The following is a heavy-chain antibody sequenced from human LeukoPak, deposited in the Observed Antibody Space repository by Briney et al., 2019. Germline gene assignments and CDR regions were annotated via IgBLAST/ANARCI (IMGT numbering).Heavy chain of an antibody. V-gene: IGHV1-58*02. D-gene: IGHD3-9*01. CDR2: IVVGSGNT. J-gene: IGHJ4*02. CDR3: AADPEYDILTGYKN. CDR1: GFTFTSSA. Sequence: ASVKVSCKASGFTFTSSAMQWVRQARGQRLEWIGWIVVGSGNTNYAQKFQERVTITRDMSTSTAYMELSSLRSEDTAVYYCAADPEYDILTGYKNWGQGTLVTVSS.